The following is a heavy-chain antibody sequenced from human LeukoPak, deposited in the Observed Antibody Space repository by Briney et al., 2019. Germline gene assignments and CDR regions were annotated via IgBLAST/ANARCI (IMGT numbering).Heavy chain of an antibody. J-gene: IGHJ4*02. CDR2: ITGSGGNT. D-gene: IGHD3-9*01. CDR1: GLTFSNYA. Sequence: GGSLRLSCAASGLTFSNYAMSWVRQAPGKGLDWVSAITGSGGNTYYADSVKGRFTISRDNSKNTLYLQMNSLRAEDTAVYYCAKWGDYDVLTGYYVSDYWGQGALVTVSS. CDR3: AKWGDYDVLTGYYVSDY. V-gene: IGHV3-23*01.